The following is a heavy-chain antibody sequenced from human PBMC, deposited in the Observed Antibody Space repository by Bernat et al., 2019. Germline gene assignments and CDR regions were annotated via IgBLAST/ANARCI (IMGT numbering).Heavy chain of an antibody. CDR3: ARDYIWGSYRSRFDY. CDR2: IDPSDSYT. CDR1: GYSFTSYW. J-gene: IGHJ4*02. D-gene: IGHD3-16*02. Sequence: EVQLVQSGAEVKKPGESLRISCKGSGYSFTSYWISWVRQMPGKGLEWMGRIDPSDSYTNYSPSFQGHVTITADKSISTAYLQWSSLKASDTAMYSCARDYIWGSYRSRFDYWGQGTLVTVAS. V-gene: IGHV5-10-1*01.